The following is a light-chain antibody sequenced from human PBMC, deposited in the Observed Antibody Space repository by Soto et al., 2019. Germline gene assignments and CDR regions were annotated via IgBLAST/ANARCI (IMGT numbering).Light chain of an antibody. CDR3: QQRYNWPIT. J-gene: IGKJ5*01. CDR1: QSVRGY. Sequence: EIVWTQSPATLSLSPGETATLSCRASQSVRGYIGWYQQKPGQAPRLLIYADSSRATGIPARLSGSGSGTDFTLTISSLEPEDFSVYYCQQRYNWPITFGQGTRLEIK. V-gene: IGKV3-11*01. CDR2: ADS.